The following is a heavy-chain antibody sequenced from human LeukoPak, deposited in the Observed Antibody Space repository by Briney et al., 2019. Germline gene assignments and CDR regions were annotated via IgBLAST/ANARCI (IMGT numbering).Heavy chain of an antibody. CDR2: IYYSGST. Sequence: SDTLSLTCAVSGYSISSSHWWGWIRQSPGKGLEWIGYIYYSGSTYYNPSLKSRVTMSVDTSKNQFSLKLSSVTAADTAMYYCASPSPGFDPWGQGTLVTVSS. J-gene: IGHJ5*02. V-gene: IGHV4-28*01. CDR1: GYSISSSHW. CDR3: ASPSPGFDP.